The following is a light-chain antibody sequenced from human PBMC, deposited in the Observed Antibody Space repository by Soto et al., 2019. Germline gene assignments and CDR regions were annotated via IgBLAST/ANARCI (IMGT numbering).Light chain of an antibody. CDR1: SSDVGGYNY. CDR3: SSYTGSSTPVV. Sequence: QSALTQPASVSGSPGQSITISCTGTSSDVGGYNYVSWYQQHPGKAPKLMIYDVSNRPSGVSNRFSGSKSGNTASLTISGLQDEDEADYYCSSYTGSSTPVVFGGGTKLTVL. V-gene: IGLV2-14*01. CDR2: DVS. J-gene: IGLJ2*01.